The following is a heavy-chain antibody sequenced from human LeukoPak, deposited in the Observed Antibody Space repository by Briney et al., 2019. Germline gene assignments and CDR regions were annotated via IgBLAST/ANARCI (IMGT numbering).Heavy chain of an antibody. D-gene: IGHD3-10*01. CDR1: EFSVGSNY. CDR3: ARIYPYGSGSDDLDY. V-gene: IGHV3-66*01. J-gene: IGHJ4*02. CDR2: IYSGGST. Sequence: PGGSLRLSCAASEFSVGSNYMTWVRQAPGKGLEWVSLIYSGGSTYYADSVKGRFTISRDNSKNTLYLQMNSLRAEDTAVYYCARIYPYGSGSDDLDYWGQGTLVTVSS.